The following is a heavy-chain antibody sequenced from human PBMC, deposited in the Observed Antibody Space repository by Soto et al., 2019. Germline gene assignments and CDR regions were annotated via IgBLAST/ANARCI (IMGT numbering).Heavy chain of an antibody. V-gene: IGHV1-69*01. CDR2: IIHIFGTA. J-gene: IGHJ5*02. CDR3: ARARGSSSLVGGCFDP. Sequence: QVQLVQSGAEVKKPGSSVKVSCKTSGGTFSSYAISWVRQAPGQGLEWMGGIIHIFGTANYAQKVQGRVTMTADESTSTDYMELSSLRTEDTAVYYSARARGSSSLVGGCFDPWGQGTLVTVSS. CDR1: GGTFSSYA. D-gene: IGHD6-13*01.